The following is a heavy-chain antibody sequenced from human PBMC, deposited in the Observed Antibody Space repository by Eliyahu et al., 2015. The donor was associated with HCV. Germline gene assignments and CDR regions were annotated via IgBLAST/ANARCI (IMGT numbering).Heavy chain of an antibody. D-gene: IGHD6-13*01. CDR1: GFTVSSXY. CDR3: ARGYPGAAASLDP. Sequence: EVQLVESGXGXXQSGGSLRLSXAASGFTVSSXYMSWVRQAPGKGLEWVSVIYSGGTTYYADSVKGRFTISRDNSKNTLYLQMNSLRVEDTAVYYCARGYPGAAASLDPWGQGTLVTVSS. V-gene: IGHV3-53*01. CDR2: IYSGGTT. J-gene: IGHJ5*02.